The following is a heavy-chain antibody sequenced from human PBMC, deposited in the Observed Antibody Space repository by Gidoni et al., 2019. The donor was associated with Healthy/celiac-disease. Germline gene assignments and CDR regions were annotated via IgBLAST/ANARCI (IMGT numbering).Heavy chain of an antibody. J-gene: IGHJ6*02. CDR3: AKSTMTTLGYYGMDV. Sequence: EVELVQSGAEVKKPGDSLKISCKGSGYSFTSYWIAWVRQMPGKGLECMGIIYPRDSDTRYSPSFKGQVTISVDKSVDTAYLQWSSLKASDTAIYYCAKSTMTTLGYYGMDVWGQGTTVSVSS. CDR1: GYSFTSYW. CDR2: IYPRDSDT. D-gene: IGHD4-17*01. V-gene: IGHV5-51*01.